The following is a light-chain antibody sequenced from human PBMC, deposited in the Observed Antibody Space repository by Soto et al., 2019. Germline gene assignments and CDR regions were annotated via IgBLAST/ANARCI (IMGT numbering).Light chain of an antibody. J-gene: IGKJ1*01. CDR2: GAS. CDR1: QSVSSN. V-gene: IGKV3-15*01. Sequence: EIVMTQSPATLSVSPGERATLSCRASQSVSSNLAWYQQKPGQAPRLLIHGASTRATGIPARFSGSGSGTEFTLTISSRQSEDFAIYFCQQYNNWPPDRTFGQGTKVEIK. CDR3: QQYNNWPPDRT.